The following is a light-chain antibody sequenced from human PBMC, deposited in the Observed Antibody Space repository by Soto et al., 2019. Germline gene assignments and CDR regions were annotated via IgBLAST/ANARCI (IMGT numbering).Light chain of an antibody. CDR2: GVS. CDR3: QQYSRSPPT. CDR1: QSVNSNY. V-gene: IGKV3-20*01. Sequence: EIVLTQSPGTLSLSPGERATLSCRARQSVNSNYLACYQQRPGQAPRLLIYGVSSRATVITDRFSGSGSGTDFTLTSTRLEPEDFAVYYCQQYSRSPPTFGQGTKVEIK. J-gene: IGKJ1*01.